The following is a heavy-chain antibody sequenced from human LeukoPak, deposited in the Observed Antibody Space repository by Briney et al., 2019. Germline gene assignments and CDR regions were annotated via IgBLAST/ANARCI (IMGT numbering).Heavy chain of an antibody. CDR1: GGTFSSYA. D-gene: IGHD2-2*01. CDR3: ARGYCSSTSCYYGYYYMDV. CDR2: IIPIFGTA. V-gene: IGHV1-69*05. J-gene: IGHJ6*03. Sequence: SVKVSCKASGGTFSSYAISWVRQAPGQGLEWMGRIIPIFGTANYAQKFQGRVTITTDESTSTAYMELSSLRSEDTAVYYCARGYCSSTSCYYGYYYMDVWGKGTTVTVSS.